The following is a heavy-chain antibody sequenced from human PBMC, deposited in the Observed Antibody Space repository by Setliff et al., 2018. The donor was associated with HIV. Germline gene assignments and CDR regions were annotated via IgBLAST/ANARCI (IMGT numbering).Heavy chain of an antibody. CDR3: AKVRDYGSGSYYNWYFDL. V-gene: IGHV1-18*01. CDR1: GYTFTSYG. CDR2: ISAYNGDT. D-gene: IGHD3-10*01. Sequence: ASVKVSCKASGYTFTSYGISWVRQAPGQGLEWMGWISAYNGDTKYAQKFQGWVTMTRDTSISTAYMELSRLRSDDTAVYYCAKVRDYGSGSYYNWYFDLWGRGTRVTVSS. J-gene: IGHJ2*01.